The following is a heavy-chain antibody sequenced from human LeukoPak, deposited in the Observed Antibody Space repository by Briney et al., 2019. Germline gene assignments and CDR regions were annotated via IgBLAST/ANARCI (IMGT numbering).Heavy chain of an antibody. D-gene: IGHD6-13*01. Sequence: GGSLRLSCAASGFTFSSYAMHWVRQAPGKGLEWVAVMSYDGSNKYYADSVKGRFTISRDNSKNTLYLQMNSLRAEDTAVYYCASARPQAGTLYYWGQGTLVTVSS. CDR1: GFTFSSYA. J-gene: IGHJ4*02. CDR2: MSYDGSNK. CDR3: ASARPQAGTLYY. V-gene: IGHV3-30-3*01.